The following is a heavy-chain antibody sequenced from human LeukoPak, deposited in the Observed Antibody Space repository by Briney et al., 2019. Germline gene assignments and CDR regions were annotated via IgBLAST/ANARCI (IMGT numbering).Heavy chain of an antibody. D-gene: IGHD3-22*01. V-gene: IGHV4-59*01. J-gene: IGHJ4*02. CDR2: IYYSGST. CDR3: ARDRSDGSGYYGYYFDY. CDR1: GGSIGSYY. Sequence: SSETLSLTCIVSGGSIGSYYWSWIRQPPGKGLEGIGHIYYSGSTDYNPSLRSRVTISVDTSKNQFSLRLSSVTAADTAVYYCARDRSDGSGYYGYYFDYWGQGTLVSVSS.